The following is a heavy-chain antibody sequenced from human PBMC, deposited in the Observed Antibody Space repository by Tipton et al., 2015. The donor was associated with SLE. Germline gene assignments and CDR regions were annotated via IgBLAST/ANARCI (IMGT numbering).Heavy chain of an antibody. CDR2: IYSGGST. D-gene: IGHD4-11*01. V-gene: IGHV4-59*08. CDR3: VRHAPVYSSSYEMPHIDF. Sequence: TLSLTCAVSGGSISSHYWSWIRQSPGTGLAWIGYIYSGGSTNYNPSLKSRVTISVDTSKNQFSLNLNSVTAADTAVYFCVRHAPVYSSSYEMPHIDFWGLGTLVTV. CDR1: GGSISSHY. J-gene: IGHJ4*02.